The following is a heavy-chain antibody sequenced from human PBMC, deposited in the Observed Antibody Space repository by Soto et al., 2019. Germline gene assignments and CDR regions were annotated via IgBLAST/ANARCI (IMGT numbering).Heavy chain of an antibody. Sequence: SVKVSCKASGGAFSSYASSWVRQAPGQGLEWMGGIIPIFGTANYAQKFQGRVTITADESTSTAYMELSSLRSEDTAVYYCAREYYYDSSGRHWFDPWGQGPLVTVSS. V-gene: IGHV1-69*13. D-gene: IGHD3-22*01. CDR2: IIPIFGTA. J-gene: IGHJ5*02. CDR1: GGAFSSYA. CDR3: AREYYYDSSGRHWFDP.